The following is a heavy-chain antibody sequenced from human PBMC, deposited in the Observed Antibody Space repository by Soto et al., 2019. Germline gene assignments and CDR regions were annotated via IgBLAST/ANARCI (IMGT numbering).Heavy chain of an antibody. CDR1: DDSISSYF. V-gene: IGHV4-59*01. D-gene: IGHD3-22*01. CDR3: AKAVKYYDSTGYDAFAV. CDR2: MFHSGRT. Sequence: PSETLSLTCTVSDDSISSYFWTWIRQPPGKALEWIGYMFHSGRTNYNPSLTSRVTMSADTSNNQFSLTLTSVTAADTAVYYCAKAVKYYDSTGYDAFAVWGQGIMVTV. J-gene: IGHJ3*01.